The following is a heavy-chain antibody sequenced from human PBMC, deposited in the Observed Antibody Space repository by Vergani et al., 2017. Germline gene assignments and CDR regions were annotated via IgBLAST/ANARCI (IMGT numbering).Heavy chain of an antibody. CDR1: GGSISSGGYS. V-gene: IGHV4-30-2*01. D-gene: IGHD2-15*01. CDR2: IYHSGST. J-gene: IGHJ4*02. Sequence: QLQLQESGSGLVKPSQTLSLTCAVSGGSISSGGYSWSWIRQPPGKGLEWIGYIYHSGSTDYNPSLKSRVTISVDRPKNQFSLKLSSVTAADTAVYYCARSRPYCTSGSCPAIWGQGTLVTVSS. CDR3: ARSRPYCTSGSCPAI.